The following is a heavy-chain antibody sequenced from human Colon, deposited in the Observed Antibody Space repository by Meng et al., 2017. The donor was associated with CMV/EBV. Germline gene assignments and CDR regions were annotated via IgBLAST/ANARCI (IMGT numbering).Heavy chain of an antibody. J-gene: IGHJ4*02. Sequence: ASVKVSCKTSGYPFTIHYIHWVRQAPGRGLEWTGWMNPNSGDTNYAQKFQDRVEMTRDTTVNTAYLDLTSLRSADTAVYYCATLSIYDSTISDFWGQGTLVTVSS. CDR3: ATLSIYDSTISDF. V-gene: IGHV1-2*02. D-gene: IGHD5/OR15-5a*01. CDR2: MNPNSGDT. CDR1: GYPFTIHY.